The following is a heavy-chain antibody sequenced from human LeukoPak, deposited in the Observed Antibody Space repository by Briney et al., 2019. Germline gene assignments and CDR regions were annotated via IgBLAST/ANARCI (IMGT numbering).Heavy chain of an antibody. CDR3: ARACGADCSPVGTNDY. CDR1: GGSISSTNW. D-gene: IGHD2-21*02. J-gene: IGHJ4*02. CDR2: IYHGGTT. Sequence: PSETLSLTCAVSGGSISSTNWWSWVRQPPGKGLEWIGEIYHGGTTNYNPSLKSRLTMSVDKSKNQFSLKLSSLTAADTAVHYCARACGADCSPVGTNDYWGQGTLVTVSS. V-gene: IGHV4-4*02.